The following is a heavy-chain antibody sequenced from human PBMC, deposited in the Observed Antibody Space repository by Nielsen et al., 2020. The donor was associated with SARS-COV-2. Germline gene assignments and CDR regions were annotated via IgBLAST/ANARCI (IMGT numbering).Heavy chain of an antibody. V-gene: IGHV3-74*01. Sequence: WIRQPPGKGLVWISRINSDGSRTAYADSVKGRFTMSRDNAKNTLYLQMSSLRSEDTAVYYCARGGEQQSWYGLSNYYYGMDVWGQGTTVTVSS. CDR3: ARGGEQQSWYGLSNYYYGMDV. J-gene: IGHJ6*02. D-gene: IGHD6-13*01. CDR2: INSDGSRT.